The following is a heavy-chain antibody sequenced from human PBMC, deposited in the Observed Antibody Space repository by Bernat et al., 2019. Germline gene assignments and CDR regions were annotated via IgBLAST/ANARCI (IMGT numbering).Heavy chain of an antibody. V-gene: IGHV3-7*01. CDR1: ESTFTTQW. D-gene: IGHD2/OR15-2a*01. J-gene: IGHJ4*02. Sequence: EVQLVESGGDLVQPGGSLRLSCAASESTFTTQWMSWVRQAPGKGLEMVANINEDGSEKYYVDSVKGRFTIYRDNAKNSLFLQMNSQRVEDTAVYYCVGTFQPDYWGQGTLVTGSS. CDR3: VGTFQPDY. CDR2: INEDGSEK.